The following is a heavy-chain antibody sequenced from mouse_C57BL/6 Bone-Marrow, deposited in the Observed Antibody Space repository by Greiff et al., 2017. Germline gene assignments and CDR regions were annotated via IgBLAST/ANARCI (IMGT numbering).Heavy chain of an antibody. CDR1: GYTFTSYW. CDR2: IDPSDSYT. CDR3: ASHGWLSRDY. V-gene: IGHV1-50*01. J-gene: IGHJ2*01. Sequence: QVQLQQPGAELVKPGASVKLSCKASGYTFTSYWMQWVKQRPGQGLEWIGEIDPSDSYTNYNQKFKGKATLTVDTSSSTAYMQLSSLTSEDSAVYYCASHGWLSRDYWGQGTTLTVSS. D-gene: IGHD2-3*01.